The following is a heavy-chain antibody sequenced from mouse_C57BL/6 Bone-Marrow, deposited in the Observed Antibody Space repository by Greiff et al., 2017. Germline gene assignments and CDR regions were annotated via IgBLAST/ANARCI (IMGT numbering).Heavy chain of an antibody. J-gene: IGHJ2*01. D-gene: IGHD2-4*01. CDR3: ARVDYPYYFDY. Sequence: EVKLQESGPGLVKPSQSLSLTCSVTGYSITSGYYWNWIRQFPGNKLEWMGYISYDGSNNYNPSLKNRISITRDTSKNQFFLKLNSVTTEDTATYYCARVDYPYYFDYWGQGTTLTVSS. CDR1: GYSITSGYY. V-gene: IGHV3-6*01. CDR2: ISYDGSN.